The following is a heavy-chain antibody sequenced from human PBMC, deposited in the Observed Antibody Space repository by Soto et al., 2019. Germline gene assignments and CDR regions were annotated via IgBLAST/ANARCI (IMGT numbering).Heavy chain of an antibody. CDR3: AKDLPQRYRAWFAIEATDEGGMDF. V-gene: IGHV3-30*18. D-gene: IGHD3-10*01. Sequence: QVQLVESGGGVVQPGRSLRLSCAASGFTFSKYGMNWVRQAPGKGLEWVAIISHDGTYKYYADSVKGRFTISRDESKNTLYLEMSSLRSEDTARYFCAKDLPQRYRAWFAIEATDEGGMDFWGQGTTVTVSS. CDR2: ISHDGTYK. CDR1: GFTFSKYG. J-gene: IGHJ6*02.